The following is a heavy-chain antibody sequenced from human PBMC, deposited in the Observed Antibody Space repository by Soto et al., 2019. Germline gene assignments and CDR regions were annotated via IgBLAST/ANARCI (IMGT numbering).Heavy chain of an antibody. D-gene: IGHD2-15*01. Sequence: ASVKVSCKASGYTFTSYGISCVRQAPGQGLEWMGWISAYNGNTNYAQKLQGRVTMTTDTSTSTAYMELRSLRSDDTAVYYCAREVVVAATLFDPDRLRYGMDVWGQGTTVTVSS. CDR3: AREVVVAATLFDPDRLRYGMDV. CDR2: ISAYNGNT. CDR1: GYTFTSYG. J-gene: IGHJ6*02. V-gene: IGHV1-18*01.